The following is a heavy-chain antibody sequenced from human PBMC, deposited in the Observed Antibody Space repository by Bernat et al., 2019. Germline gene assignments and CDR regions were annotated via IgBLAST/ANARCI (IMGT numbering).Heavy chain of an antibody. J-gene: IGHJ4*02. D-gene: IGHD1-7*01. CDR1: GFTFSSYG. V-gene: IGHV3-33*01. CDR3: AGKQYNWNYDFDY. CDR2: IWDDGSNK. Sequence: QVQLVESGGGVVQPGRSLRLSCAASGFTFSSYGMHWVRQAPGKGLEWVAVIWDDGSNKYYADSVKGRFTISRDNSKNTLYLQMNSLRAEDTAVYYCAGKQYNWNYDFDYWGQGTLVTVSS.